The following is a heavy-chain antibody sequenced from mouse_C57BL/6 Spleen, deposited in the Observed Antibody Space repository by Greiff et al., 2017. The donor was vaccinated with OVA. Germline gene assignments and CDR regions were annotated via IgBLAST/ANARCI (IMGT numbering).Heavy chain of an antibody. Sequence: QVQLQQSGPGLVQPSQSLSITCTVSGFSLTSYGVHWVRQSPGKGLEWLGVIWSGGSTDYNAAFISRLSISKDNSKSQVFFKMNSLQADDTAIYYCASRAMDYWGQGTSGTVSS. CDR3: ASRAMDY. V-gene: IGHV2-2*01. CDR2: IWSGGST. CDR1: GFSLTSYG. J-gene: IGHJ4*01.